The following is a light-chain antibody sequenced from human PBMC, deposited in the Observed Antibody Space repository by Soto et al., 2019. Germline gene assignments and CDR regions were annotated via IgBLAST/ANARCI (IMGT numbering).Light chain of an antibody. CDR2: EVS. V-gene: IGLV2-14*01. J-gene: IGLJ1*01. Sequence: LTQPASVSGSPGQSITISCTGTSSDVGGYNYASWYQQHPGKAPKLMIYEVSNRPSGVSNRFSGSKSVNTASLTISGLQAEDEADYYCSSYTSSSTRVFGTGTKVTVL. CDR1: SSDVGGYNY. CDR3: SSYTSSSTRV.